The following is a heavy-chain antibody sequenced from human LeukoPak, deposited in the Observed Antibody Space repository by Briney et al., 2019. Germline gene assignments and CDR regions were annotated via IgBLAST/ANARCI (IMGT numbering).Heavy chain of an antibody. CDR1: GFTFSSYA. D-gene: IGHD1-26*01. V-gene: IGHV3-23*01. CDR3: AKGVGATTEHFDY. J-gene: IGHJ4*02. Sequence: GGSLRLSCAASGFTFSSYAMSWVRQAPGKGLEWVSAISGSGGSTYYADSVKGLFTISRDNSKNTLYLQMNSLRAEDTAVYYCAKGVGATTEHFDYWGQGTLVTVSS. CDR2: ISGSGGST.